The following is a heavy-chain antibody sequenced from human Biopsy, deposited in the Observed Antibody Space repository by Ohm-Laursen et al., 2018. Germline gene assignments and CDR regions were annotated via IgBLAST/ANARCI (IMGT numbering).Heavy chain of an antibody. CDR2: IYYRGNT. CDR3: ARHGSQGYCTGGSCVDY. V-gene: IGHV4-39*01. J-gene: IGHJ4*02. D-gene: IGHD2-15*01. CDR1: GGSISSNYYY. Sequence: SDTLSLTSTVSGGSISSNYYYWGWIRQPPGKGLEWIGSIYYRGNTNYNPSLKSRVTISVDTSKNQFSLKLSSATAADTAVFYCARHGSQGYCTGGSCVDYWGQGALVTVSS.